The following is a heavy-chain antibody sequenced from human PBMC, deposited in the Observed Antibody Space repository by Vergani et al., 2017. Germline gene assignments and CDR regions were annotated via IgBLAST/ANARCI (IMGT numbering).Heavy chain of an antibody. Sequence: QVQLQESGPGLVKPPGTLSLTCAVSGDSISSNNCWTWVRQPPGKGLELIGEICHTEDTKYSPSLKRRVTVSVDESRNLFSLRLNSVTAADTAVYYCATIGYRRWGYYFDYWGQGILVTVSS. D-gene: IGHD2-2*02. V-gene: IGHV4-4*03. CDR1: GDSISSNNC. CDR2: ICHTEDT. J-gene: IGHJ4*02. CDR3: ATIGYRRWGYYFDY.